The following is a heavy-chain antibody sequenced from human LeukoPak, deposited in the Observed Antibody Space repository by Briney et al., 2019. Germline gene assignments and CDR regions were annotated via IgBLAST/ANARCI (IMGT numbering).Heavy chain of an antibody. V-gene: IGHV3-30*02. D-gene: IGHD6-13*01. CDR2: IRYDGGNK. Sequence: PGGSPRLSCAASGFTFSSYGMHWVRQAPGKGLEWVAFIRYDGGNKYYADSVKGRFTISRDNSKNTLYLQMNSLRAEDTAVYYCAKVLGYSSSWYGSGGDYWGQGTLVTVSS. CDR3: AKVLGYSSSWYGSGGDY. J-gene: IGHJ4*02. CDR1: GFTFSSYG.